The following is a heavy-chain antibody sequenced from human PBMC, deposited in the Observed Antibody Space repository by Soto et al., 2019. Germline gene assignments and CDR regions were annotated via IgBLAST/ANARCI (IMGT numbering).Heavy chain of an antibody. Sequence: QVQLQQWGAGLLKPSETLSLTCAVYGGSFSGYYWTWIRQPPGTGLEWIGEINHSGSTNYNPSLKSRVTISADTSQNQFSLKLTSVTAAVTAVYCCARDKIAGLFDYWGQGALVTVSS. CDR1: GGSFSGYY. CDR3: ARDKIAGLFDY. D-gene: IGHD2-21*01. J-gene: IGHJ4*02. V-gene: IGHV4-34*01. CDR2: INHSGST.